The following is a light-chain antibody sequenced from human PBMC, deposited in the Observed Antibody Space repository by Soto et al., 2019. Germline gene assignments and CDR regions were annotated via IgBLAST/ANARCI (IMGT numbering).Light chain of an antibody. CDR3: QQYNDKLT. Sequence: DIQMTQSPSTLSASVGDRVTITCRASQSISSWLAWYHQKPGKAPNLLIYKASSLQSGVPARFSRSGSGTEITLTISSLQPDDSGNYYCQQYNDKLTFDQGTKVEIK. V-gene: IGKV1-5*03. J-gene: IGKJ1*01. CDR2: KAS. CDR1: QSISSW.